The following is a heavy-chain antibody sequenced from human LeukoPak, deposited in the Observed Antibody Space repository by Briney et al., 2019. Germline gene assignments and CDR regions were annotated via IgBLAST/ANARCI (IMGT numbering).Heavy chain of an antibody. CDR1: GYTFTSYD. Sequence: ASVKVSCKASGYTFTSYDINWVRQATGQGREWMGWMNPNSGNTGYAQKFQGRVTMTRNTSISTAYMELSSLRSEDTAVYYCASLDFWSGYSNGMDVWGQGTTVTVSS. D-gene: IGHD3-3*01. J-gene: IGHJ6*02. CDR2: MNPNSGNT. CDR3: ASLDFWSGYSNGMDV. V-gene: IGHV1-8*01.